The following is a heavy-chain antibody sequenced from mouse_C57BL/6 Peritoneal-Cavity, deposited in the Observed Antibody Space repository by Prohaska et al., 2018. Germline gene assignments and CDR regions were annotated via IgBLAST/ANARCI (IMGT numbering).Heavy chain of an antibody. V-gene: IGHV1-22*01. J-gene: IGHJ4*01. Sequence: HGKSLEWIGYINPNNGGTNYNQKFKDKATLTVNKSSSTAYMELRSLTSEDSAVYYCARFRLLRGGYYYAMDYWGKGTSVTVSS. D-gene: IGHD1-1*01. CDR3: ARFRLLRGGYYYAMDY. CDR2: INPNNGGT.